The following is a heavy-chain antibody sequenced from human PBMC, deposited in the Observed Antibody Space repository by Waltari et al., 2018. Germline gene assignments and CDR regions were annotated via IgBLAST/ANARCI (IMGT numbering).Heavy chain of an antibody. CDR1: GFSFRSYG. CDR3: ASGGKIVVVPADY. J-gene: IGHJ4*02. Sequence: QAQLVESGGGVVHPGGSLRLSCTASGFSFRSYGMHWVRQTPGKGLEWVAFIRYDGSDKYYAESVKGRFTISRDTSKNTLYLQMNSLRSEDTAVYYCASGGKIVVVPADYWGQGTLVTVSS. CDR2: IRYDGSDK. D-gene: IGHD2-2*01. V-gene: IGHV3-30*02.